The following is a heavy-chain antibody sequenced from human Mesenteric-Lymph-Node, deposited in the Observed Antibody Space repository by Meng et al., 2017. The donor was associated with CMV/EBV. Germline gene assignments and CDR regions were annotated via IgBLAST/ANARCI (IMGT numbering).Heavy chain of an antibody. J-gene: IGHJ6*02. D-gene: IGHD6-13*01. CDR1: GGSISSSNW. V-gene: IGHV4-4*02. CDR2: IYHSGST. CDR3: AREGDSGSWKWYGMDV. Sequence: GSLRLSCAVSGGSISSSNWWSWVRQSPGKGLEWIGDIYHSGSTDYNPSLKSRVTISVDKSKNQFSLKLSSVTAADTAVYYCAREGDSGSWKWYGMDVWGQGTTVTVSS.